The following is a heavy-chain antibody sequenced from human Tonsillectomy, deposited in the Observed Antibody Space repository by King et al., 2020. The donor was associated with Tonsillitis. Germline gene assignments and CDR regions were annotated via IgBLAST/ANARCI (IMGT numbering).Heavy chain of an antibody. CDR2: ISWDGGST. Sequence: VQLVESGGVVVQPGGSLRLSCEASGFTFDDYTMHWVRQAPGKGLEWVSLISWDGGSTYYADSVKGRFTISRDNSKNSLYLQMNSLRTEDTALYYCARAYDSSGYIDYWGQGTLVTVSS. D-gene: IGHD3-22*01. CDR1: GFTFDDYT. CDR3: ARAYDSSGYIDY. J-gene: IGHJ4*02. V-gene: IGHV3-43*01.